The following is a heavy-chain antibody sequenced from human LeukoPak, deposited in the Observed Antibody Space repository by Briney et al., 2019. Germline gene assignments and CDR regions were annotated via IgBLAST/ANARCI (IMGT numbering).Heavy chain of an antibody. D-gene: IGHD3-22*01. CDR2: IYPGDSDT. CDR1: GYSSTSYW. Sequence: GESLKISCKGSGYSSTSYWIGWVRQMPGKGLEWMGIIYPGDSDTRYSPSFQGQVTISADKSISTAYLQWSSLKASDTAMYYCARHGERGYYDSSGYNWFDPWGQGTLVTVSS. J-gene: IGHJ5*02. CDR3: ARHGERGYYDSSGYNWFDP. V-gene: IGHV5-51*01.